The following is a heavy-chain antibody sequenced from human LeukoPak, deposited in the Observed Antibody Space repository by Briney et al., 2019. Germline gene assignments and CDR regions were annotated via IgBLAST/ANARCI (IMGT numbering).Heavy chain of an antibody. Sequence: GGSLRLSCAASGFTFSSYSMNWVRQAPGKGLEWVSYISSSSSTIYYADSVKGRFTISRDNAKNSLYLQMNSLRAEDTAVYYCARDARGWWFGESTLYYFDYWGQGTLVTVSS. CDR3: ARDARGWWFGESTLYYFDY. V-gene: IGHV3-48*04. CDR2: ISSSSSTI. J-gene: IGHJ4*02. D-gene: IGHD3-10*01. CDR1: GFTFSSYS.